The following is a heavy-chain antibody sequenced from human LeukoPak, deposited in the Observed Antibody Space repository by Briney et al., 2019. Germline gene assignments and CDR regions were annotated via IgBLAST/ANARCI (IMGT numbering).Heavy chain of an antibody. Sequence: GASVNVSCKASGYTFTSYDINWVRQATGQGLEWMGWMNPNSGNTGYAQKFQGRVTITRNTSISTAYMELSSLRSEDTAVYYCAVAVGGVKKYSYGSRYYMDVWGKGTTVTVSS. D-gene: IGHD5-18*01. CDR3: AVAVGGVKKYSYGSRYYMDV. CDR2: MNPNSGNT. CDR1: GYTFTSYD. J-gene: IGHJ6*03. V-gene: IGHV1-8*03.